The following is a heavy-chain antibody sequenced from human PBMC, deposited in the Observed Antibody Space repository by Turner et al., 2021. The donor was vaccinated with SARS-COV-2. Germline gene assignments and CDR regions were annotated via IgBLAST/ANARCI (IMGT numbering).Heavy chain of an antibody. J-gene: IGHJ6*02. V-gene: IGHV3-53*04. CDR1: GFTVSSNY. CDR3: ARDLNYYGMDV. CDR2: MYSGGST. Sequence: EVQLVDLGGDLVQPAGSLSTSCAASGFTVSSNYMNWVRQGPGKGREWVSIMYSGGSTYYADSVKSRFNTSKNNSKNTLNLQMNSLRAEDTAVYYWARDLNYYGMDVWGQGTTVTVSS. D-gene: IGHD3-9*01.